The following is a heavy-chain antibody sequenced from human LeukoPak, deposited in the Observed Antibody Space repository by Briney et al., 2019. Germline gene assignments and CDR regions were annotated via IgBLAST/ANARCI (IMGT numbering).Heavy chain of an antibody. D-gene: IGHD3-22*01. CDR2: MSAYNGNT. V-gene: IGHV1-18*01. Sequence: ASVKVSCKASGYTFTSYGISWVRQAPGQGLEWMGWMSAYNGNTNYAQKLQGRVTMTTDTSTSTAYMELRSLRSDDTAVYYCARDAPSFWVIDDSGYSEPLYYYYGMDVWGQGTTVTVSS. CDR1: GYTFTSYG. CDR3: ARDAPSFWVIDDSGYSEPLYYYYGMDV. J-gene: IGHJ6*02.